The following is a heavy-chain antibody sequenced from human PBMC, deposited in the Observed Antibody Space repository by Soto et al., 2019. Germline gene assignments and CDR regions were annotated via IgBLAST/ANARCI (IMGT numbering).Heavy chain of an antibody. CDR1: GYTFTSYA. CDR2: INAGNGNT. D-gene: IGHD6-13*01. Sequence: ASVKVSCKASGYTFTSYAMHWVHQAPGQRLEWMGWINAGNGNTKYSQKFQGRVTITRDTSASTAYMELSSLRSEDTAVYYCARSHSSSSGWFDPWGQGXLVTVYS. V-gene: IGHV1-3*01. J-gene: IGHJ5*02. CDR3: ARSHSSSSGWFDP.